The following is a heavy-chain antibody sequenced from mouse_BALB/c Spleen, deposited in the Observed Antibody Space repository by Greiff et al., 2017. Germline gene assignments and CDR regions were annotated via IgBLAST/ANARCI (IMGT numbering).Heavy chain of an antibody. CDR2: IRNKANGYTT. Sequence: EVKLQESGGGLVQPGGSLRLSCATSGFTFTDYYMSWVRQPPGKALEWLGFIRNKANGYTTEYSASVKGRFTISRDNSQSILYLQMNTLRAEDSATYYCAREGDYDEEADWGQGTLVTVSA. V-gene: IGHV7-3*02. D-gene: IGHD2-4*01. CDR3: AREGDYDEEAD. J-gene: IGHJ3*01. CDR1: GFTFTDYY.